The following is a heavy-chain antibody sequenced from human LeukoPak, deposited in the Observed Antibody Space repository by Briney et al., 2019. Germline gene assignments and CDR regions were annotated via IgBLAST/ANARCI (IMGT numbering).Heavy chain of an antibody. CDR2: ISYDGNNK. CDR1: GLTFSRYG. Sequence: GGSLRLSCAASGLTFSRYGMHWVRQAPGKGLEWVAGISYDGNNKYYAESAKGRFTISRDNSKTTLYLQMNSLRAEDTAVYYCAKNWDTAMGRRLGYFDYWGQGTLVTVSS. CDR3: AKNWDTAMGRRLGYFDY. D-gene: IGHD5-18*01. J-gene: IGHJ4*02. V-gene: IGHV3-30*18.